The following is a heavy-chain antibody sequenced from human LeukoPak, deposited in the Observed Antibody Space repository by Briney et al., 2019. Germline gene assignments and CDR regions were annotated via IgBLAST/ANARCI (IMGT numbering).Heavy chain of an antibody. Sequence: GGSLRLSCAASGFTFSSYGMHWVRQSPGKGLEWVAVISYAVSNKYYADSVKGRFTISRDNSKNTLYLQMDSLRAEGTAVYYCAKANTAMSYFDYWGQGTLVTVSS. D-gene: IGHD5-18*01. CDR1: GFTFSSYG. CDR3: AKANTAMSYFDY. V-gene: IGHV3-30*18. J-gene: IGHJ4*02. CDR2: ISYAVSNK.